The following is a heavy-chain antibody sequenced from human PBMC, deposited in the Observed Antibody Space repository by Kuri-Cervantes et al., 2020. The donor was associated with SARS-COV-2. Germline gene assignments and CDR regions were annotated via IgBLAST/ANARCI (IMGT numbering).Heavy chain of an antibody. CDR1: GFTFSSYG. Sequence: LSLTCAASGFTFSSYGMNWVRQAPGKGLEWVSSISSSSSYIYYADSVKGRFTISRDNAKNSLYLQMNSLRAEDTAVYYCARVYSGSYYNWFDPWGQGTLVTVSS. J-gene: IGHJ5*02. V-gene: IGHV3-21*01. CDR2: ISSSSSYI. D-gene: IGHD1-26*01. CDR3: ARVYSGSYYNWFDP.